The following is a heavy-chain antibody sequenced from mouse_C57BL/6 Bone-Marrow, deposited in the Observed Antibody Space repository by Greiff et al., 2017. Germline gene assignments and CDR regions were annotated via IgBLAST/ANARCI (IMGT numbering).Heavy chain of an antibody. Sequence: EVKLMESGGDLVKPGGSLKLSCAASGFTFSSYGMSWVRQTPDKRLEWVATISSGGSYTYYPDSVKGRFTISRDNAKNTLYLQMSSLKSEDTAMYYCARQGLTTVVVSYWYFDVWGTGTTVTVSS. CDR2: ISSGGSYT. J-gene: IGHJ1*03. CDR1: GFTFSSYG. D-gene: IGHD1-1*01. CDR3: ARQGLTTVVVSYWYFDV. V-gene: IGHV5-6*01.